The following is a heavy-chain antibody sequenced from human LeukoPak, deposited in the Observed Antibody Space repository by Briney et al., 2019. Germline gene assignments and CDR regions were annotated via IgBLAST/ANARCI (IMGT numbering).Heavy chain of an antibody. V-gene: IGHV3-30*02. CDR1: GFTFSSYG. D-gene: IGHD3-22*01. CDR2: IRYDGSNK. CDR3: AKGRDYYYDSPIDY. Sequence: GGSLRLSCAASGFTFSSYGMHWVRQAPGKGLEWVAFIRYDGSNKYYADSVKGRFTISRDNSKNTLYLQMNSLRAEDTAVYYCAKGRDYYYDSPIDYWGQGTLVTVSS. J-gene: IGHJ4*02.